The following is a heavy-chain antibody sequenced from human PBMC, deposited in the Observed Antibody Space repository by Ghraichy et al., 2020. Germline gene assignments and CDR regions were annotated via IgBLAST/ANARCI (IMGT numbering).Heavy chain of an antibody. Sequence: GGSLRLSCAASGFSVSGNYMAWVRQPPGKGLEWVSILYDDGSSYYADSVRGRFTISRDSPKNTMYLQLNSLRAEDTAVYFCARDRVFCAGDECYYYYTYGMDVWGKGTTVTFSS. V-gene: IGHV3-53*01. CDR1: GFSVSGNY. D-gene: IGHD2-21*01. CDR3: ARDRVFCAGDECYYYYTYGMDV. J-gene: IGHJ6*04. CDR2: LYDDGSS.